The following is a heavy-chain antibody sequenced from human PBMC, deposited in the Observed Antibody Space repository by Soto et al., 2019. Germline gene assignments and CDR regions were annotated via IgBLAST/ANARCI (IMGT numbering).Heavy chain of an antibody. CDR2: ISYDGSNK. V-gene: IGHV3-30*18. CDR1: GFTLSSYG. D-gene: IGHD6-19*01. J-gene: IGHJ4*01. Sequence: QVQLVESGGGVVQPGRSLRLSCAASGFTLSSYGMLWVRQAPGKGLEWVAVISYDGSNKYYADSVKGRFTISRDNSKNTLYLQMNSLRAEDTAVYYCAKDRGSSGWFEHFDYWGQGTLVTVSS. CDR3: AKDRGSSGWFEHFDY.